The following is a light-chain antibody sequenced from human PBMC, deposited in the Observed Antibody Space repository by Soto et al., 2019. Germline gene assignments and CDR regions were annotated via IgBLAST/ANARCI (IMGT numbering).Light chain of an antibody. J-gene: IGLJ1*01. Sequence: QSVLTQPASVSGSPLQSIAISCTGTSSDVGAYNSVSWYQQYPGKAPKLMIHDVSNRPSGVSNRFSGSKSGSTASLTISGLQAEDEADYYCSSYTRSSSYVFGSGNKVTVL. V-gene: IGLV2-14*01. CDR3: SSYTRSSSYV. CDR1: SSDVGAYNS. CDR2: DVS.